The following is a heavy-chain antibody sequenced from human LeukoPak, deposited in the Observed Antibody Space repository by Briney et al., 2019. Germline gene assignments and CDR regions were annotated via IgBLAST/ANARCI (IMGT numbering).Heavy chain of an antibody. J-gene: IGHJ4*02. D-gene: IGHD6-13*01. Sequence: LPGGSLRLSCAASGFTFSSYAMHGVRRAPGRGREGGAVISYDGSNKYYADSVKGRFTISGDNSKNTLYLQMNSLRAEDTAVYYCAREPQLVYSVRYFDYWGQGTLVTVSS. CDR2: ISYDGSNK. CDR3: AREPQLVYSVRYFDY. V-gene: IGHV3-30-3*01. CDR1: GFTFSSYA.